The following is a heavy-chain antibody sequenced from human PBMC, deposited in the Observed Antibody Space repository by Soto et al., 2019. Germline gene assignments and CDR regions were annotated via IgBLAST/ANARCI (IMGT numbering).Heavy chain of an antibody. CDR2: IYSRGNT. J-gene: IGHJ6*03. CDR3: ARGTYYFYRDV. CDR1: AGSIGSGFYY. V-gene: IGHV4-31*03. Sequence: QVQLQESGPGLVKPSQTLSLTCTVSAGSIGSGFYYWSWIRQHPGKGLEWIGYIYSRGNTYYNPSLKSRGTISLDTSDNQFSLTLSSVTAADTAVYYCARGTYYFYRDVWGKGTTVTVSS.